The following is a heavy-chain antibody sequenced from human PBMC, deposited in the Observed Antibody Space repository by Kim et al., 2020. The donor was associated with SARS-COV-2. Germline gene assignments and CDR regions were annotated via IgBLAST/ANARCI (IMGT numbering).Heavy chain of an antibody. CDR3: ATKWLPTTPYYWYFDL. CDR2: ISGSGGST. J-gene: IGHJ2*01. Sequence: GGSLRLSCAASGFTFSSYAMSWVRQAPGKGLEWVSAISGSGGSTYYADSVKGRFTISRDNSKNTLYLQMNSLRAEDTAVYYCATKWLPTTPYYWYFDLWGRGTLVTVSS. V-gene: IGHV3-23*01. CDR1: GFTFSSYA. D-gene: IGHD3-22*01.